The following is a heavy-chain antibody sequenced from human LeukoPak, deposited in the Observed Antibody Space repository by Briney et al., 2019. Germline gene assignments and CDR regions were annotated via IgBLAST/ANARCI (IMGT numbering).Heavy chain of an antibody. CDR2: IYSDGST. CDR1: GFTVSSNY. J-gene: IGHJ4*02. CDR3: ASRGVIHYFDY. D-gene: IGHD3-10*01. V-gene: IGHV3-66*01. Sequence: QPGGSLRLSCAASGFTVSSNYMSWVRQAPGKGLEWVSVIYSDGSTYYADSVKGRFIISRDNFKNTLYLQMNSLRAEDTAVYYCASRGVIHYFDYWGQGTLVTVSS.